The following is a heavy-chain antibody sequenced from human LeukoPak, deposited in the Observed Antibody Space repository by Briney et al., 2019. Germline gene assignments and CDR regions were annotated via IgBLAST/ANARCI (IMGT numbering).Heavy chain of an antibody. CDR1: GFTFSSYG. CDR2: IRYDGSNK. V-gene: IGHV3-30*02. D-gene: IGHD3-10*01. CDR3: AKTGRDYYYYYYMDV. Sequence: PGESLRLSCAASGFTFSSYGMHWVRQAPGKGLEWVAFIRYDGSNKYYADSVKGRFTISRDNSKNTLYLQMNSLRAEDTAVYYCAKTGRDYYYYYYMDVWGKGTTVTVSS. J-gene: IGHJ6*03.